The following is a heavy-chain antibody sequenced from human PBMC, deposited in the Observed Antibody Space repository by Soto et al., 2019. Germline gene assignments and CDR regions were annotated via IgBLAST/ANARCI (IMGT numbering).Heavy chain of an antibody. J-gene: IGHJ5*02. Sequence: GASVKVSCKASGGTFSSYAISWVRQAPGQGLEWMGGIIPIFGTANYAQKFQGRVTITADESTSTAYMELSSLRFEDTAVYYCARRMARIAARRGYWFDPWGQGTLVTVSS. CDR3: ARRMARIAARRGYWFDP. V-gene: IGHV1-69*13. CDR1: GGTFSSYA. D-gene: IGHD6-6*01. CDR2: IIPIFGTA.